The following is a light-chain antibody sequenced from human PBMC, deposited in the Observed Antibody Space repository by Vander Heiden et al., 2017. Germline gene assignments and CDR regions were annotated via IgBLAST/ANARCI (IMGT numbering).Light chain of an antibody. V-gene: IGKV1-39*01. CDR3: QQSYLTPLT. J-gene: IGKJ4*01. CDR2: AGS. Sequence: DIQMTQSPLSLSASVADRVTLTCRARQSISSYLSWYQHKPGKAPKLLIYAGSSLQSGVPSRFSGSGSGTDFTLTISRPQPEAFATYYCQQSYLTPLTFGGGTKVEIK. CDR1: QSISSY.